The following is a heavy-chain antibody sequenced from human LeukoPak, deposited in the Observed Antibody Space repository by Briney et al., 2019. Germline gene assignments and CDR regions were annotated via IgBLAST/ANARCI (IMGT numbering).Heavy chain of an antibody. CDR3: ATSYYDSSGYLDWYFDL. J-gene: IGHJ2*01. D-gene: IGHD3-22*01. CDR2: IYSGGST. CDR1: GFTFGDYA. V-gene: IGHV3-53*01. Sequence: PGGSLRLSCTASGFTFGDYAMSWFRQAPGKGLEWVSVIYSGGSTYYADSVRGRFTLSRDSSKNTLYLQMNNLSAEDTAVYYCATSYYDSSGYLDWYFDLRGRGSLVTVSS.